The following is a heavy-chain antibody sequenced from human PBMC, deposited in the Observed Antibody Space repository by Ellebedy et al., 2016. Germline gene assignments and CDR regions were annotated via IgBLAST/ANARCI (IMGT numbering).Heavy chain of an antibody. J-gene: IGHJ4*02. CDR3: AHKSVYREVDY. CDR1: GFSLTTNEVV. V-gene: IGHV2-5*01. CDR2: IYGNDDK. D-gene: IGHD1-14*01. Sequence: SGPTLVKPTQTLTLTCTFSGFSLTTNEVVVGWVRQPPGKALEWLAFIYGNDDKRYRPSLRSRLTITKDTSKNQVVLTMTNMDPVDTATYFCAHKSVYREVDYWGQGRLVIVS.